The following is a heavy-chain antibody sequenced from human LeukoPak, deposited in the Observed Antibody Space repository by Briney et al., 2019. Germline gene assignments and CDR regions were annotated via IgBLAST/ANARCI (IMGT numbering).Heavy chain of an antibody. J-gene: IGHJ4*02. CDR3: ARDRYYDFWSGYDAAEYYFDY. Sequence: GGSLRLSCAASGFTFSSDSMSWVRQAPGEGREWVSSICSSSRYIYYADSVKGRFTLSRDNAKNSLYIQMNSLRAEDTAVYYCARDRYYDFWSGYDAAEYYFDYWGQGTLVSVSS. D-gene: IGHD3-3*01. CDR2: ICSSSRYI. CDR1: GFTFSSDS. V-gene: IGHV3-21*01.